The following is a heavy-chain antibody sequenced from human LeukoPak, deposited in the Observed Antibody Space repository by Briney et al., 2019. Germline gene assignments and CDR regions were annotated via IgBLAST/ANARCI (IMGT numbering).Heavy chain of an antibody. CDR2: IFYSGST. Sequence: PSETLSLTCTVSGGSITSYHWSWIRQPPGKALEWIGYIFYSGSTNYNPSLKSRVTISVDMSKNQFSLNLSSVTAADTAVYYCARQGTDYYDSSGYYYVWGQGTLVTVSS. J-gene: IGHJ4*02. CDR3: ARQGTDYYDSSGYYYV. D-gene: IGHD3-22*01. V-gene: IGHV4-59*08. CDR1: GGSITSYH.